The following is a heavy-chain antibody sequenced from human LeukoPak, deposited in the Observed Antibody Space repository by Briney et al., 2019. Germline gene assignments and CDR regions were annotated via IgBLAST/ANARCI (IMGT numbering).Heavy chain of an antibody. CDR1: GFTFSSYS. CDR3: AAFDSSALDALDI. Sequence: SGGSLRLSCAASGFTFSSYSMNWVRQAPGKGLEWVSSISSSSSYIYYADSVKGRFTISRDNAKNSLYLQMNSLRAEDTAVYYCAAFDSSALDALDIWGQGTMVTVSS. V-gene: IGHV3-21*01. J-gene: IGHJ3*02. CDR2: ISSSSSYI. D-gene: IGHD3-22*01.